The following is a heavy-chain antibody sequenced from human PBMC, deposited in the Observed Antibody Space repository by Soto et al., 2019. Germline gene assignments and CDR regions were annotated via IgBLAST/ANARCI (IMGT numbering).Heavy chain of an antibody. CDR2: ISYDGDNK. V-gene: IGHV3-30*18. D-gene: IGHD3-10*01. J-gene: IGHJ6*02. CDR3: AKDIALVRGVIIDMDV. Sequence: GGSLRLSCAASGFIFSNYGMHWVRQAPGKGLEWAAVISYDGDNKYYADSVKGRFTISRDNSKNTLSLQMNSLRDEDTAVYYCAKDIALVRGVIIDMDVWGQGTTVTVSS. CDR1: GFIFSNYG.